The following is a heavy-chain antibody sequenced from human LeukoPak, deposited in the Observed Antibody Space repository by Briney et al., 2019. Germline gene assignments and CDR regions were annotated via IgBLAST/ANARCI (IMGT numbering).Heavy chain of an antibody. V-gene: IGHV4-59*08. D-gene: IGHD6-13*01. CDR3: ARLSPSGYSSNWAWFDP. CDR2: IYYSGST. Sequence: LETLSLTCTVSGGSIISYYWSWIRQPPGKGLEWIGYIYYSGSTNYNPSLKSRVTISVDTSKNQFSLKLSSVTAADTAVYYCARLSPSGYSSNWAWFDPWGQGTLVTVSS. CDR1: GGSIISYY. J-gene: IGHJ5*02.